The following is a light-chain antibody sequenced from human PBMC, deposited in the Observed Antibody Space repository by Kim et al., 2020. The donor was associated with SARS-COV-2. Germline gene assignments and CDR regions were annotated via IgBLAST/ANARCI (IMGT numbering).Light chain of an antibody. CDR3: GTWDTGLNEAV. CDR2: DNT. CDR1: SSNIANNF. Sequence: GQKVTISCSGSSSNIANNFVYWYQHLPGTAPKLLIYDNTERSSGIPDRFSGSKSGTSATLGITGLQTGDEADYYCGTWDTGLNEAVFGGGTQLTVL. V-gene: IGLV1-51*01. J-gene: IGLJ2*01.